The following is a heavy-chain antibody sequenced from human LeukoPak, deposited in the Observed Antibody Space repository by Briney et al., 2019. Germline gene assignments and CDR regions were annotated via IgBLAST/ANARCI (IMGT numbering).Heavy chain of an antibody. CDR1: GYTLTELS. D-gene: IGHD3-10*01. Sequence: ASVKVSCKVPGYTLTELSMHWVRQAPGKGLEWMGGFDPEDGETIYAQKFQGRVTMTEDTSTDTAYMELSSLRSEDTAVYYCAAYYGSGNDLDYWGQGTLVTVSS. CDR3: AAYYGSGNDLDY. J-gene: IGHJ4*02. V-gene: IGHV1-24*01. CDR2: FDPEDGET.